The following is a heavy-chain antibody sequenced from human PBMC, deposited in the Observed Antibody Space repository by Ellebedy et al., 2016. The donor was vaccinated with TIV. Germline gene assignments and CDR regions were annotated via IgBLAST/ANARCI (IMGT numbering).Heavy chain of an antibody. V-gene: IGHV1-18*01. CDR1: GYTFTNFG. J-gene: IGHJ4*02. CDR3: AKAYCSSITCYFDY. Sequence: ASVKVSXXASGYTFTNFGISWVRQAPGQGLEWMGWISAYSGNTNYRQKFRGRVTMTTDTSTSTAYMELGSLGSDDTALYYCAKAYCSSITCYFDYWGQGTLVTVSS. CDR2: ISAYSGNT. D-gene: IGHD2-2*01.